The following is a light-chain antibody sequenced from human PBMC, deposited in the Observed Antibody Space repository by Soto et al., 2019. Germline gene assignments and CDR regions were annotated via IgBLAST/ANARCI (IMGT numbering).Light chain of an antibody. V-gene: IGKV2-28*01. CDR3: MQALQTRWT. Sequence: DIVMTQSPLSLPVTPGEPASISCRSSQSLLQSNGVNYLDWYLQKPGQSPQLLIYLGSNRASGVPDRFSGSGSGTDFTLKISRVEAEDVGVYYCMQALQTRWTFGQGTKVEIK. J-gene: IGKJ1*01. CDR2: LGS. CDR1: QSLLQSNGVNY.